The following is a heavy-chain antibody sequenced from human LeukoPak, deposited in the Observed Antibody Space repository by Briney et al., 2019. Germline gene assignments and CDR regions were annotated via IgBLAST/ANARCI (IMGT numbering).Heavy chain of an antibody. Sequence: ASVKVSCKASGYTFTSYYMHWVRQAPGQGLEWIGIINPSGGSTSYTQKFQGRVTMTRDTSTSTVYMELSSLRSVDTAMYYCARALRPSYDSSAYCPGYWGQGTLVTVSS. CDR2: INPSGGST. V-gene: IGHV1-46*01. CDR3: ARALRPSYDSSAYCPGY. CDR1: GYTFTSYY. J-gene: IGHJ4*02. D-gene: IGHD3-22*01.